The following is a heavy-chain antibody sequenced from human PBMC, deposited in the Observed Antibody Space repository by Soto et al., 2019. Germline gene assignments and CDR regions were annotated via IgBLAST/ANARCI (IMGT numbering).Heavy chain of an antibody. CDR1: GFTFSSCT. V-gene: IGHV3-21*06. J-gene: IGHJ6*02. CDR2: ISPSSGHI. CDR3: SGCSGGACHKNYGMDV. D-gene: IGHD2-15*01. Sequence: EVHLVESGRGLVKPGGSLRLSCAVSGFTFSSCTMNWVRQAPGKGLEWVSSISPSSGHIYYADSVKGRFTISRDNAKNSLFLQMNSLRGEDTAVYYCSGCSGGACHKNYGMDVWGQGTTVIVSS.